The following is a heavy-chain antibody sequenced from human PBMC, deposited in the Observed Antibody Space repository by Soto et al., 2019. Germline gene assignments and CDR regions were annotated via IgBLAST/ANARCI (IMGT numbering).Heavy chain of an antibody. D-gene: IGHD6-13*01. CDR2: ISDYNGNT. CDR3: ARDWVAAAGTSFDY. Sequence: GASVKVSCKASGYTFTSYGISWVRQAPGQGLEWMGWISDYNGNTNYAQKLQGRVTMTTDTSTSTAYMELRGLRSDDTAVYYCARDWVAAAGTSFDYWGQGALVTVSS. V-gene: IGHV1-18*04. CDR1: GYTFTSYG. J-gene: IGHJ4*02.